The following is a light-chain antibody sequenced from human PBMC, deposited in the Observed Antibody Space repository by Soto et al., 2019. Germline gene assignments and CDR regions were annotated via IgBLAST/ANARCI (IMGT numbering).Light chain of an antibody. CDR2: DVA. CDR1: GNDVGAYNY. CDR3: CSYAGGYTDL. Sequence: QSALTQPRTVSGSPGQSVTISCTGTGNDVGAYNYVSWYQQHPGRPPKLMIYDVARCPSGVPDRFSGSKSGNTASLTISGLQAEDEADYFCCSYAGGYTDLFGTGTKVTVL. J-gene: IGLJ1*01. V-gene: IGLV2-11*01.